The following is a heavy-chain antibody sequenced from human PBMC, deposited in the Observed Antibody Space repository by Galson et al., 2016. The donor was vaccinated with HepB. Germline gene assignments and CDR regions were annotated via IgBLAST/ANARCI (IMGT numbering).Heavy chain of an antibody. V-gene: IGHV3-48*04. CDR2: INSGSYNI. CDR1: GFALSNYA. J-gene: IGHJ4*02. D-gene: IGHD2-15*01. Sequence: SLRLSRAVSGFALSNYAMNWVRQAPGKGLEWIAYINSGSYNIRYADSVKGRFTISRDNAKNSLYLQMDSLRAEDTAIYYCARGRIGGYFDSWGQGALVTVSS. CDR3: ARGRIGGYFDS.